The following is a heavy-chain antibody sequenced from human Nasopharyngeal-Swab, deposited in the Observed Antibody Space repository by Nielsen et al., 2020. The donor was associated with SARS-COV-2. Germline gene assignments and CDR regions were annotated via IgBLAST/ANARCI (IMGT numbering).Heavy chain of an antibody. D-gene: IGHD3-3*01. CDR3: ARGLGIFGFPRGGMDV. Sequence: ASVKVSCKASGYTFTSYAMHWVRQAPAQRLEWMGWINAGNGNTKYSQKFQGRVTITRDTSASTAYMELSSLRSEDTAVYYCARGLGIFGFPRGGMDVWGQGTTVTVSS. J-gene: IGHJ6*02. CDR2: INAGNGNT. CDR1: GYTFTSYA. V-gene: IGHV1-3*01.